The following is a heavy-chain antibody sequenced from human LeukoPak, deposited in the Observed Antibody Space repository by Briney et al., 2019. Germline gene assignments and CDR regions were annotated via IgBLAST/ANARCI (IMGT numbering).Heavy chain of an antibody. CDR1: GFSLSTPEMC. D-gene: IGHD2-15*01. CDR2: IDWDDDK. CDR3: ARMTPDSPSFDY. Sequence: SGPALVKPTQTLTLTCTFSGFSLSTPEMCVTWIRQPPGKALEWLARIDWDDDKFYSPSLRTRLTISKDTPKNQVVLRMTNMDPVDTGTYYCARMTPDSPSFDYWGQGAPITVSS. J-gene: IGHJ4*02. V-gene: IGHV2-70*17.